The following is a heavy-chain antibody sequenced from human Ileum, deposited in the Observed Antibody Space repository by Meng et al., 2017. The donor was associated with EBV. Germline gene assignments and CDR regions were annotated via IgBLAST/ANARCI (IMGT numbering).Heavy chain of an antibody. Sequence: SVPGLLKPSVTLPPTCTVSGGAISTSSYFWGWKRQTPGKGLEWIGSIHYNGGTAYNPSLQSRVTMSVDTSKNQFSLRLTSVTAADTAVYYCAKEQDDGDRGIHRIDSWGQGTLVTVSS. CDR2: IHYNGGT. D-gene: IGHD5-18*01. V-gene: IGHV4-39*07. J-gene: IGHJ5*01. CDR1: GGAISTSSYF. CDR3: AKEQDDGDRGIHRIDS.